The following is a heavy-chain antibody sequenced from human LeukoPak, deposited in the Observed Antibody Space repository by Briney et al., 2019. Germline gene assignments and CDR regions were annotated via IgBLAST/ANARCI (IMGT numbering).Heavy chain of an antibody. CDR1: GYTFTNYA. CDR3: ARDNYGAEEGIGSSLVWLDP. J-gene: IGHJ5*02. Sequence: ASVKVSCKASGYTFTNYAMNWVRQVPGRGLEWMGWIDTNTGNPTYAQGFTEQFVFSLDTSVNTAYLQINSLKSEDTAVYYCARDNYGAEEGIGSSLVWLDPWGQGTLVTVSS. V-gene: IGHV7-4-1*02. CDR2: IDTNTGNP. D-gene: IGHD6-13*01.